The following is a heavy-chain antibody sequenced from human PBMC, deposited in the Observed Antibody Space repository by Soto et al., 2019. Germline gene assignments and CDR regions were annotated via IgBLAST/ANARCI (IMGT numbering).Heavy chain of an antibody. D-gene: IGHD3-3*01. CDR3: AKFPFYDLEDGDSPEYGMDV. J-gene: IGHJ6*02. V-gene: IGHV3-23*01. CDR1: GFTFSSYA. Sequence: GGSLRLSCAASGFTFSSYAMSWVRQAPGKGLEWVSAISGSGGSTYYADSVKGRFTISRDNSKNTLYLQMNSLRAEDTAVYYCAKFPFYDLEDGDSPEYGMDVWGQGTTVTVSS. CDR2: ISGSGGST.